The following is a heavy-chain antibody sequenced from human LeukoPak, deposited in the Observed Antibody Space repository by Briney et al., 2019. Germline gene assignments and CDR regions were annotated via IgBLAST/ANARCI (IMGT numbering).Heavy chain of an antibody. CDR2: INTDGGRT. J-gene: IGHJ4*02. CDR3: ASISDLLFYFDS. V-gene: IGHV3-74*01. CDR1: GFRFSGYW. Sequence: GGSLRISCAASGFRFSGYWRNWVRQAPGKGLVWVSLINTDGGRTAYADSVKGRLTLSRDNSKNTVYLQMNSLRVEDTAMYYCASISDLLFYFDSWGQGTLVTVSS.